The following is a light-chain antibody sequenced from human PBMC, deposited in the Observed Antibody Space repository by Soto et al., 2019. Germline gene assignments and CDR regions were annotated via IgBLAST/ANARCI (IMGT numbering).Light chain of an antibody. Sequence: QSALTQPPSVSGAPGQRVTISCTGSSSNIGAGYDVHWYQQLPGTAPKLLIYGNSNRPSGVPDRFSGSKSGTSASLAITGLQAEDEADYYCQSYDSSLSGSGTVFGGGTKLTVL. CDR3: QSYDSSLSGSGTV. V-gene: IGLV1-40*01. J-gene: IGLJ2*01. CDR2: GNS. CDR1: SSNIGAGYD.